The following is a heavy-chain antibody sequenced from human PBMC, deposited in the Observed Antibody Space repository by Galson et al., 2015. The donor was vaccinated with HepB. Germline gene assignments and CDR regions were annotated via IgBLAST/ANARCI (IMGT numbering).Heavy chain of an antibody. D-gene: IGHD3-22*01. Sequence: SLRLSCAASGFTFSSYAMHWVRQAPGKGLEWVAVISYDGSNKYYADSVKGRFTISRDNSKNTLYLQMNSLRAEDTAVYYCAREMGDSSGYSGEYFQHWGQGTLVTVSS. J-gene: IGHJ1*01. V-gene: IGHV3-30-3*01. CDR3: AREMGDSSGYSGEYFQH. CDR2: ISYDGSNK. CDR1: GFTFSSYA.